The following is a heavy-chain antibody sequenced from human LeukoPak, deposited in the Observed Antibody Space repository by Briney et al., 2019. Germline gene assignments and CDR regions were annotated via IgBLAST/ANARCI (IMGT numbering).Heavy chain of an antibody. Sequence: PGGSLRLSCAASGFTFSRYSMNWVRQAPGKGLEWVSSISSGSSFMYYADSVKGRFTISRDNAKNSLYLQMNSLRAKDTALYYCARGGFYYDRLYMDVWGKGTTVTVSS. V-gene: IGHV3-21*01. CDR3: ARGGFYYDRLYMDV. CDR2: ISSGSSFM. CDR1: GFTFSRYS. J-gene: IGHJ6*04. D-gene: IGHD3-22*01.